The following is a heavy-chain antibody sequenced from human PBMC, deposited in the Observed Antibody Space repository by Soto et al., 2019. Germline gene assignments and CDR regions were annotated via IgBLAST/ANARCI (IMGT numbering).Heavy chain of an antibody. CDR3: ARDRAGVVVVPGYYMGV. J-gene: IGHJ6*03. V-gene: IGHV3-33*01. D-gene: IGHD2-2*01. Sequence: GGSLRLSCAASGFTFSSYGMHWVRQAPGKGLEWVAVIWYDGSNKYYADSVKGRFTISRDNSKNTLYLQMNGLRAEDTAVYYCARDRAGVVVVPGYYMGVWGKGTTVTVSS. CDR2: IWYDGSNK. CDR1: GFTFSSYG.